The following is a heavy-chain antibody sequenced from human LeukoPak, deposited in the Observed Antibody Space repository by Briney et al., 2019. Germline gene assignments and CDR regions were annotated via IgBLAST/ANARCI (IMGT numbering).Heavy chain of an antibody. D-gene: IGHD1-26*01. CDR1: GYTLTELS. V-gene: IGHV1-24*01. CDR2: FDPEDGET. J-gene: IGHJ3*02. CDR3: ARPANLYYASDAFDI. Sequence: ASVKVSCKVSGYTLTELSMHWVRQAPGKGLEWMGGFDPEDGETIYAQKFQGRVTMTEDTSTDTAYMELSSLRSEDTAVYYCARPANLYYASDAFDIWGQGTMVTVSS.